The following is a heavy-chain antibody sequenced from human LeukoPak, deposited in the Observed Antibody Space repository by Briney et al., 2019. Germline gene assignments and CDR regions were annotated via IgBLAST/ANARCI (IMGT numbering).Heavy chain of an antibody. D-gene: IGHD3-10*01. V-gene: IGHV3-30*18. CDR2: ISYDGSNK. Sequence: GGSLRLSCAASGFTFSSYGMHWVRQAPGKGLEWVAVISYDGSNKYYADSVKGRFTISRDNSKNTLYLQMNSLRAEDMAVYYCAKDDLRQFPMVRGVIGAIDYWGQGTLVTVSS. J-gene: IGHJ4*02. CDR1: GFTFSSYG. CDR3: AKDDLRQFPMVRGVIGAIDY.